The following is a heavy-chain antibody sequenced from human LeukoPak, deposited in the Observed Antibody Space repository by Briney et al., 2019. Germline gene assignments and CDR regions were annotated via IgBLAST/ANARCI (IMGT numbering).Heavy chain of an antibody. Sequence: PGGSLRLSCAASGFTFSSYEMNWVRQAPGKGLEWVGRIKSETDGGTTAYGSPVKGRFTISRDDSKKTLFLQINTLKTEDTAIYYCTISGSHIDYWGQGTLVTVSS. CDR2: IKSETDGGTT. D-gene: IGHD1-26*01. CDR3: TISGSHIDY. J-gene: IGHJ4*02. V-gene: IGHV3-15*01. CDR1: GFTFSSYE.